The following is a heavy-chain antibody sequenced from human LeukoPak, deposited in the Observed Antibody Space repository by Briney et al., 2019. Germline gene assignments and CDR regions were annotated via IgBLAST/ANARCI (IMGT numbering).Heavy chain of an antibody. D-gene: IGHD5-12*01. J-gene: IGHJ4*02. CDR1: GFTFSSYG. CDR2: ISYDGSNK. V-gene: IGHV3-30*18. CDR3: AKDGHSGYDH. Sequence: PGRSLRLSCAASGFTFSSYGMHWARQAPGKGLEWVAVISYDGSNKYYADSVKGRFTISRDNSKNTLYLQMNSLRAEDTAVYYCAKDGHSGYDHWGQGTLVTVSS.